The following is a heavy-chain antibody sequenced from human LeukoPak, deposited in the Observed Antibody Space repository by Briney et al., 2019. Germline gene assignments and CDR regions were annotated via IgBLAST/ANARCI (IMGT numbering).Heavy chain of an antibody. D-gene: IGHD5-12*01. CDR1: GYTFTNYG. V-gene: IGHV1-18*01. J-gene: IGHJ4*02. Sequence: ASVKVSCKASGYTFTNYGISWVRQAPGQGLEWMGWISAYNGNANYAQKLQGRVTMTTDTSTSTVYMELRSLRSDDTAVYYCARPIGTTDIVEYYFAYWRQGTLVTVSS. CDR2: ISAYNGNA. CDR3: ARPIGTTDIVEYYFAY.